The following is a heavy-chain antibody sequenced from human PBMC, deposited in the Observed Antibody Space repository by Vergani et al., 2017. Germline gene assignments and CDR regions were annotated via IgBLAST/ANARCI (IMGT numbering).Heavy chain of an antibody. D-gene: IGHD2-21*01. CDR2: IIPIFGTA. V-gene: IGHV1-69*01. J-gene: IGHJ5*02. CDR1: GGTFSSYA. CDR3: AGDDFRGEEYNWFDP. Sequence: QVQLVQSGAEVKKPGSSVTVSCKASGGTFSSYAFSWVRQAPGQGLEWMGGIIPIFGTANYAQKFQGRVTITADESTSTAYMEVSSLRSEDTAMYYGAGDDFRGEEYNWFDPWGQGTLVTVSS.